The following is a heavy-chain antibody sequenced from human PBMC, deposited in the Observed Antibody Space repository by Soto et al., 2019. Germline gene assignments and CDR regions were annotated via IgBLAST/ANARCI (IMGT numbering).Heavy chain of an antibody. J-gene: IGHJ4*02. D-gene: IGHD4-17*01. Sequence: ASVKVSCKASGYTFTSYGVNWVRPASGQGLEWMGWISGYSGNTHYVQKLQGRVTMTTDTSTSTAYMELRSLRSDDTAVYYCARSGTYGDYYNYWGQGTLVNVSS. CDR1: GYTFTSYG. V-gene: IGHV1-18*01. CDR2: ISGYSGNT. CDR3: ARSGTYGDYYNY.